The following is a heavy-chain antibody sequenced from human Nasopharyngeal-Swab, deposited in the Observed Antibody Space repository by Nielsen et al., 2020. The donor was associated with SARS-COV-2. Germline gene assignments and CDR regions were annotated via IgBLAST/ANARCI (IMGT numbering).Heavy chain of an antibody. CDR1: GGSISSSSYY. D-gene: IGHD1-26*01. CDR3: ARVGLGGSYYDYYYYGMDV. J-gene: IGHJ6*02. CDR2: IYYSGST. V-gene: IGHV4-39*07. Sequence: GSLRLSCTVSGGSISSSSYYWGWIRQPPGKGLEWIGSIYYSGSTYYNPSLKSRVTISVDTSKNQFSLKLSSVTAADTAVYYCARVGLGGSYYDYYYYGMDVWGQGTTVTVSS.